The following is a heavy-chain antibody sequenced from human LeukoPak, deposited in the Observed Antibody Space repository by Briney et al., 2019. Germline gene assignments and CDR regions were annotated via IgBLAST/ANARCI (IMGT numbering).Heavy chain of an antibody. V-gene: IGHV4-34*01. D-gene: IGHD2-2*01. CDR2: INHSGST. Sequence: SETLSLTCAVYGGSFSGYYWSWIRQPPGKGLEWIGEINHSGSTNYNPSLKSRVTISVDTSKNQFSLKLSSVTAADTAVYYCARGRSLIYCSSTGCYGSYFDYWGQGTLVTVSS. CDR1: GGSFSGYY. CDR3: ARGRSLIYCSSTGCYGSYFDY. J-gene: IGHJ4*02.